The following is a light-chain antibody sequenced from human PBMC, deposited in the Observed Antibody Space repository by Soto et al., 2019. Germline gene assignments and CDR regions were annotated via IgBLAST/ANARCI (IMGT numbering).Light chain of an antibody. J-gene: IGKJ3*01. V-gene: IGKV3-20*01. CDR2: DAS. CDR1: QSVSSSY. Sequence: EIVLTQSPGTLSLSPGERATLSCRASQSVSSSYLAWYQQKPGQAPRLLIYDASSRATGIPDRFSGSGSGTHFTLTISRLEPEDFAVYYCQQYGSSPLFTFGPGNQVDIK. CDR3: QQYGSSPLFT.